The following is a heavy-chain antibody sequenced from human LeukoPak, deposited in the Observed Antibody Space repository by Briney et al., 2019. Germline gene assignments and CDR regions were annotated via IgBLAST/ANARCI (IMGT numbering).Heavy chain of an antibody. V-gene: IGHV4-34*01. CDR2: INHSGST. CDR3: AGRGQQLVLNWFDP. Sequence: SETLSLTCAVYGGSFSGYYRSWIRQPPGKGLEWIGEINHSGSTNYNPSLKSRVTISVDTSKNQFSLKLSSVTAADAAVYYCAGRGQQLVLNWFDPWGQGTLVTVSS. J-gene: IGHJ5*02. D-gene: IGHD6-13*01. CDR1: GGSFSGYY.